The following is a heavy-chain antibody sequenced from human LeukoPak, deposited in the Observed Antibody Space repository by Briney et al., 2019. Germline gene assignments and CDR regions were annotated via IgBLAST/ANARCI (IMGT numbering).Heavy chain of an antibody. Sequence: PSETLSLTCTVSGGSISTYYCSWIRQPAGKGLEWIGHIYSSGSTHYNPSLNSRVTMSVDTSNNQFSLNLSSVPAADTAVYYCARHLSRGYDFFDYWGQGTLVTVSS. CDR1: GGSISTYY. CDR3: ARHLSRGYDFFDY. CDR2: IYSSGST. J-gene: IGHJ4*02. D-gene: IGHD5-12*01. V-gene: IGHV4-4*07.